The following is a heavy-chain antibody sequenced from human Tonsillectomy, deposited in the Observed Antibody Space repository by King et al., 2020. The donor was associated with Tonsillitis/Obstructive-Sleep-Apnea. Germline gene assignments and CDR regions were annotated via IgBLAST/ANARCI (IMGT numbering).Heavy chain of an antibody. Sequence: VQLQQWGAGLLKPSETLSLTCAVYGGSFSGYYWSWIRQPPGKGLEWIGEINHSGSTNYNPSLKSRVTISVDTSKNQFSLKLSSVTAADTAVYYCAIQGMVRGVSGRRPNWFDPWGQGTLVTVSS. CDR2: INHSGST. CDR1: GGSFSGYY. J-gene: IGHJ5*02. D-gene: IGHD3-10*01. CDR3: AIQGMVRGVSGRRPNWFDP. V-gene: IGHV4-34*01.